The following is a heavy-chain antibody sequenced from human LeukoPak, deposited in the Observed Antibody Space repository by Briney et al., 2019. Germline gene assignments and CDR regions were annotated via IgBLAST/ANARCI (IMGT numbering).Heavy chain of an antibody. V-gene: IGHV3-74*01. D-gene: IGHD3-3*01. CDR3: ARDFFWSGYYVDY. CDR1: GFTFSSSW. Sequence: GGSLRLSCEPSGFTFSSSWMHWVRHAPGKGLVWVSRINSDGSSTSYADSVKGRFTISRDNAKNTLYLQMNSLRAEDTAVYYCARDFFWSGYYVDYWGQGTLVTVSS. J-gene: IGHJ4*02. CDR2: INSDGSST.